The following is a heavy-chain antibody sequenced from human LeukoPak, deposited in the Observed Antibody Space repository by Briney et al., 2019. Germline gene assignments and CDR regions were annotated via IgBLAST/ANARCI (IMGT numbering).Heavy chain of an antibody. V-gene: IGHV3-48*01. J-gene: IGHJ6*03. CDR3: AKDRCSNGIGCYYYYMDV. D-gene: IGHD2-8*01. Sequence: PGGSLRLSCAASGFIFSSYSMNWVRQAPGKGLEWVSYISSSSRTIYYADSVKGRFTISRDNAKSSLYLQINSLRAEDTAVYYCAKDRCSNGIGCYYYYMDVWGKGTTVTISS. CDR1: GFIFSSYS. CDR2: ISSSSRTI.